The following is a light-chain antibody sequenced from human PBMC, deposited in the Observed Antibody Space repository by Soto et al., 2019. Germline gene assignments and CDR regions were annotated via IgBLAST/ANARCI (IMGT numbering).Light chain of an antibody. J-gene: IGLJ1*01. CDR2: EVS. V-gene: IGLV2-14*01. CDR3: SSYTITTALV. Sequence: QSALTQPASVSGSPGQSITISCTGTSSDVGGYNYVSWYQQHPGKAPKLMIFEVSNWPSGVSNRFSGSKSGNTASLTISGLQAEDEADYYCSSYTITTALVFGTGTKLTVL. CDR1: SSDVGGYNY.